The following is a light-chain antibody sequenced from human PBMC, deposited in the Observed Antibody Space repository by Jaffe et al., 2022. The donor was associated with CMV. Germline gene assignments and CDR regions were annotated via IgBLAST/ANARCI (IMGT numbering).Light chain of an antibody. Sequence: DIVMTQSPDSLAVSLGERATINCKSSQSVLYSSNNKNHLAWYQQKPGQPPRLLIYWASTRESGVPDRFSGGGSGTDFTLTINSLQAEDVALYYCQQYYTTPLTFGGGTKVEIK. CDR3: QQYYTTPLT. V-gene: IGKV4-1*01. CDR2: WAS. J-gene: IGKJ4*01. CDR1: QSVLYSSNNKNH.